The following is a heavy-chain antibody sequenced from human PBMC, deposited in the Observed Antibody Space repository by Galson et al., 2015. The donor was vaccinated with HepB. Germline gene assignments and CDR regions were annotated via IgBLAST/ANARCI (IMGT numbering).Heavy chain of an antibody. V-gene: IGHV3-74*01. Sequence: SLRLSCAASGVSFTRYWMHWVRQAPGRGLVWVSRINTDGSSTSYADSVTGRFTISRDNAKNTLYLQMDSLRAEDTAMYYCAREAEYFDDSSGFPWNWYFDLWGRGSLVTVSS. CDR3: AREAEYFDDSSGFPWNWYFDL. D-gene: IGHD3-22*01. J-gene: IGHJ2*01. CDR1: GVSFTRYW. CDR2: INTDGSST.